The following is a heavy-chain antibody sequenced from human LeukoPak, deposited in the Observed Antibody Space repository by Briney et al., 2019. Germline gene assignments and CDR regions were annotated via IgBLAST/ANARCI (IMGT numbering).Heavy chain of an antibody. D-gene: IGHD5-12*01. V-gene: IGHV3-74*01. CDR3: ARKPLSGGYGGTIDY. Sequence: GGSLRLSCATSEFTLSSYWMHWVRQVPGKGLEWLSRINNDGVSTSYADSVKGRFTISRDNAKNTLYLRMNSLRAEDTAIYYCARKPLSGGYGGTIDYWGQGTLVTVSS. CDR1: EFTLSSYW. CDR2: INNDGVST. J-gene: IGHJ4*02.